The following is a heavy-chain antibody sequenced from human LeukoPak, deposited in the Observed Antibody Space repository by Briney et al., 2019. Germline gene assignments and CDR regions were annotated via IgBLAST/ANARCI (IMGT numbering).Heavy chain of an antibody. CDR2: IYYSGST. D-gene: IGHD3-22*01. CDR3: ARGAQYYYDSSGYYSRIPVVDDWFDP. V-gene: IGHV4-61*01. J-gene: IGHJ5*02. CDR1: GGSFSSGSYY. Sequence: SETLSLTCTVSGGSFSSGSYYWSWIRQPPGKGLEWIGYIYYSGSTNYNPSLKSRVTISVDTSKNQFSLKLSSVTAADTAVYYCARGAQYYYDSSGYYSRIPVVDDWFDPWGQGTLVTVSS.